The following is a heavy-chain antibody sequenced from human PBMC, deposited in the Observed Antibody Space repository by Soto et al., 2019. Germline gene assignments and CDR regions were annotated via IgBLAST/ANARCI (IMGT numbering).Heavy chain of an antibody. CDR2: ISYDVTVK. V-gene: IGHV3-30*18. D-gene: IGHD3-10*01. CDR1: GFSFSNHG. CDR3: AKDLKVSGGFHGSLNYYYGMDV. Sequence: QVQLAESGGGVVQPGRSLRISCAASGFSFSNHGMQWVRQAPGKGLEWVAVISYDVTVKYYTDSVKGRFTISRDNSQSTLFLQMYSLRPEDAAVYYCAKDLKVSGGFHGSLNYYYGMDVWGQGTTVTVSS. J-gene: IGHJ6*02.